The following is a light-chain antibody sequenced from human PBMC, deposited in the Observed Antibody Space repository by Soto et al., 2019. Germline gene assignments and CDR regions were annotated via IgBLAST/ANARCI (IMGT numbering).Light chain of an antibody. CDR1: SSDVGGYNY. Sequence: QSALTQPASVSGSPGQSITISCTGTSSDVGGYNYVSWYQQHPGKAPKLMIYEVSKWPSGVSNRFSGSKSGNTASLTISGLQAEDEADYYCSSYTNINTRACVFGTGTKVTVL. CDR3: SSYTNINTRACV. V-gene: IGLV2-14*01. J-gene: IGLJ1*01. CDR2: EVS.